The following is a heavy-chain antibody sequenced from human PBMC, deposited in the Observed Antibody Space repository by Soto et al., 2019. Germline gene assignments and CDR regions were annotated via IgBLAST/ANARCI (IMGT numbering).Heavy chain of an antibody. CDR1: GFTFSSYA. Sequence: PGGSLRLSCAASGFTFSSYAMTWVRQAAGKGLEWITTISGSGGSTNYADSVKGRFTISRDNSKNTLYLQMNSLRAEDTAVYYCARDISLDSSGQYGYFDYWGQGTLVTVSS. CDR2: ISGSGGST. D-gene: IGHD6-19*01. J-gene: IGHJ4*02. V-gene: IGHV3-23*01. CDR3: ARDISLDSSGQYGYFDY.